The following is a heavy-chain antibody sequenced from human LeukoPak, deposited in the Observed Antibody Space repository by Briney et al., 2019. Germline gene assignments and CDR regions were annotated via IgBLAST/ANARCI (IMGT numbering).Heavy chain of an antibody. J-gene: IGHJ4*02. CDR3: AKRGSGDYFDY. CDR1: GFTFPAYA. V-gene: IGHV3-23*01. CDR2: ISGTGGST. Sequence: GGPLRLSCAASGFTFPAYAMNWVRQAPGKGLEWVSVISGTGGSTYYADSVKGRFTISRDNSKNTLNLQMNSLRVEDTAVYYCAKRGSGDYFDYWGQGTLVTVSS. D-gene: IGHD3-16*01.